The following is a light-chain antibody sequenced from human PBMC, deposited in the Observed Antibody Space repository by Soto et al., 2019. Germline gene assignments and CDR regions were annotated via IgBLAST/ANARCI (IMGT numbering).Light chain of an antibody. Sequence: VMTQSPATLSVSPGDSATLSCRASQSVSSNLAWYQQKPGQAPRLLIYGESSRATGIPDRFSGSGSGTDLTLTISRLEPEDFAVYYCQQYGSSPITFGQGTRLEIK. V-gene: IGKV3-20*01. CDR2: GES. CDR3: QQYGSSPIT. J-gene: IGKJ5*01. CDR1: QSVSSN.